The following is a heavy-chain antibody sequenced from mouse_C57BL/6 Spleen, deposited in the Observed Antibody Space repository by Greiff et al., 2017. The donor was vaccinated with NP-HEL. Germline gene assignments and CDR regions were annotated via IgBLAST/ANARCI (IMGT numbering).Heavy chain of an antibody. Sequence: QVQLQQPGAELAKPGASVKLSCKASGYTFTSYWMHWVKQRPGQGLEWIGYINPSSGYTKYNQKFKDKATLTADKSSSTAYMQLSSLTYEDSAVYYCARWDYGSSYVGYAMDYWGQGTSVTVSS. D-gene: IGHD1-1*01. CDR2: INPSSGYT. J-gene: IGHJ4*01. CDR3: ARWDYGSSYVGYAMDY. V-gene: IGHV1-7*01. CDR1: GYTFTSYW.